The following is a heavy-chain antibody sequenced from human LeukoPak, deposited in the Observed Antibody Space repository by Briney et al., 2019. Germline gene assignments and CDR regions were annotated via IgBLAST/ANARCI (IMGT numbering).Heavy chain of an antibody. J-gene: IGHJ4*02. Sequence: PSETLSLTCTVSGGSISSYYWSWIRQHPGKGLEWIGYIYYSGSTYYNPSLKSRVTISVDTSKNQFSLKLSSVTAADTAVYYCARFQRYYGDTVSFDYWGQGTLVTVSS. V-gene: IGHV4-59*06. CDR2: IYYSGST. D-gene: IGHD4-17*01. CDR3: ARFQRYYGDTVSFDY. CDR1: GGSISSYY.